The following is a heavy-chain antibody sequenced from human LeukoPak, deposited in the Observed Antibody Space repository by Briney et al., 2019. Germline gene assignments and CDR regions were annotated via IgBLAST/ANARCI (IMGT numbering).Heavy chain of an antibody. CDR3: ARDLRITMLPGVPNFDY. CDR2: ISSSSSYI. CDR1: GFTFSSYS. J-gene: IGHJ4*02. V-gene: IGHV3-21*01. D-gene: IGHD3-10*02. Sequence: GGSLRLSCAASGFTFSSYSMNWVRQAPGKGLEWVSSISSSSSYIYYADSVKGRFTISRDNAKNSLYLQMNSLRAEDTAVYYCARDLRITMLPGVPNFDYWGQGTLVTVSS.